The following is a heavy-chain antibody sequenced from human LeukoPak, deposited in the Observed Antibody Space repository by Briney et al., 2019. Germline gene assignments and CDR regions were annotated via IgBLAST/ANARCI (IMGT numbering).Heavy chain of an antibody. Sequence: GGSLRLSCAASGFAFSSYGMHWVRQAPGKGLEWVAVISYDGSNKYYADSVKGRFTISRDNSKNTLYLQMGSLRAEDMAVYYCARVGRDDAFDIWGQGTMVTVSS. CDR3: ARVGRDDAFDI. CDR2: ISYDGSNK. CDR1: GFAFSSYG. J-gene: IGHJ3*02. V-gene: IGHV3-30*03.